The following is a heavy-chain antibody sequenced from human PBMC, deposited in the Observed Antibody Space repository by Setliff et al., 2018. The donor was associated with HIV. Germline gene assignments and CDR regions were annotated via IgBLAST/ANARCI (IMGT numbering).Heavy chain of an antibody. CDR3: ARARRDSYDRGRRNHYYIDV. Sequence: SETLSLTCTVSGGSITSGGFYWSWIRQYPQKGLEWIGYIYYSGGTYYNPSLKSRVTMSVDTPKNQFSLKLSSVTAADTAVYYCARARRDSYDRGRRNHYYIDVWGKGTTVTVSS. V-gene: IGHV4-31*03. J-gene: IGHJ6*03. CDR2: IYYSGGT. CDR1: GGSITSGGFY. D-gene: IGHD3-22*01.